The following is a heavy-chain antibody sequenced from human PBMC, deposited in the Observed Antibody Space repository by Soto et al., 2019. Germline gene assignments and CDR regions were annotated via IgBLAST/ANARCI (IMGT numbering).Heavy chain of an antibody. J-gene: IGHJ6*02. CDR2: IIPIFGTA. V-gene: IGHV1-69*13. CDR3: ASGGPASYYDILTGSYLVYYYGMDV. D-gene: IGHD3-9*01. CDR1: GGTFSSYA. Sequence: ASVKVSCKASGGTFSSYAISWVRQAPGQGLEWMGGIIPIFGTANYAQKFQGRVTITADESTSTAYMELSSLRSEDTAVYYCASGGPASYYDILTGSYLVYYYGMDVWGQGTTLTVSS.